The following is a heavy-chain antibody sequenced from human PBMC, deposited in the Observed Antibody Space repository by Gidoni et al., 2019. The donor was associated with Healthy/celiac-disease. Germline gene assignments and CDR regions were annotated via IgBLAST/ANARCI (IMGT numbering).Heavy chain of an antibody. D-gene: IGHD6-6*01. CDR1: GYTFTGYY. Sequence: QVQLVQSGAEVKKPGASVKVSCKASGYTFTGYYMHWVRQAPGPGLEWMGWINPNSGGTNYAQKFQGRVTMTRDTSISTAYMELSRLRSDDTAVYYCAREKIYSSSSAWFDPWGQGTLVTVSS. J-gene: IGHJ5*02. V-gene: IGHV1-2*02. CDR3: AREKIYSSSSAWFDP. CDR2: INPNSGGT.